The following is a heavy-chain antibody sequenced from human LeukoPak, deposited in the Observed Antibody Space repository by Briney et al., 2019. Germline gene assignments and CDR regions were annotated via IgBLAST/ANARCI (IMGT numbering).Heavy chain of an antibody. CDR2: ISHRGST. D-gene: IGHD2-2*01. V-gene: IGHV4-38-2*02. J-gene: IGHJ4*02. CDR1: GYSISSGYY. CDR3: ARVDIIPRDIVVVPAAPFDY. Sequence: SETLSLTCTVSGYSISSGYYWGWIRQPPGKGLEWIGNISHRGSTYYNPSLKSRVTISVDTSKSQFSLKLSSVTAADTAVYYCARVDIIPRDIVVVPAAPFDYWGQGTLVTVSS.